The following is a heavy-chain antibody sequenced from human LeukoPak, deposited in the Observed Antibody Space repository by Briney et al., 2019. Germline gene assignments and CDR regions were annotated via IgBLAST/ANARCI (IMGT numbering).Heavy chain of an antibody. CDR2: ISGSGGST. D-gene: IGHD3-10*01. V-gene: IGHV3-23*01. CDR3: ARDLGAIMSKGDY. Sequence: GGSLRLSCAASGFTFSSYGMSWVRQAPGKGLEWVSAISGSGGSTYYADSVKGRFTISRDNSKNTLYLQMNSLRAEDTAVYYCARDLGAIMSKGDYWGQGTLVTVSS. J-gene: IGHJ4*02. CDR1: GFTFSSYG.